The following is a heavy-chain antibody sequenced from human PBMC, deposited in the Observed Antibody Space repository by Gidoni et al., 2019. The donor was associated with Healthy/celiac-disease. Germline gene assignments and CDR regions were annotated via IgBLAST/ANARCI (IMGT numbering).Heavy chain of an antibody. D-gene: IGHD3-16*02. CDR3: ASTSYQFDY. V-gene: IGHV4-31*02. Sequence: IRQHPGKGREWIGYIYYSGSTYYNPSLKSRVTISVDTSKNQFSLKLSSVTAADTAVYYCASTSYQFDYWGQGTLVTVSS. CDR2: IYYSGST. J-gene: IGHJ4*02.